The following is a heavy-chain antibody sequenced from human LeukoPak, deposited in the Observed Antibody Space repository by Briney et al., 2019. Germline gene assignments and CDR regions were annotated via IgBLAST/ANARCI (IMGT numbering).Heavy chain of an antibody. CDR1: GFTFSSYS. CDR2: ISSSSSYI. J-gene: IGHJ4*02. D-gene: IGHD4-17*01. Sequence: GGSLRLSCAASGFTFSSYSMNWVRQAPGKGLEWVSSISSSSSYIYYADSVKGRFTISRDNSKNTLYLQMNSLRAEDTAVYYCARDKYGDYIDYWGQGTLVTVSS. CDR3: ARDKYGDYIDY. V-gene: IGHV3-21*01.